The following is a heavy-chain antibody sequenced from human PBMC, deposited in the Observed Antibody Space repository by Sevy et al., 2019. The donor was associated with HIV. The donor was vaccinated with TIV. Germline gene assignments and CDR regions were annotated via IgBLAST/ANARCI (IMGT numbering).Heavy chain of an antibody. CDR2: IRYDGSNK. Sequence: GGSLRLSCAASGFTFSTYDMHWVRQAPGKGLEWVAYIRYDGSNKYYGDSVRGRFTISRDNSKSTLYVQWNSLRAEDTAVYYCARGRKTTQEWLEELDYYYGMDVWGQGTSVTVSS. J-gene: IGHJ6*02. CDR1: GFTFSTYD. CDR3: ARGRKTTQEWLEELDYYYGMDV. D-gene: IGHD2-8*01. V-gene: IGHV3-30*02.